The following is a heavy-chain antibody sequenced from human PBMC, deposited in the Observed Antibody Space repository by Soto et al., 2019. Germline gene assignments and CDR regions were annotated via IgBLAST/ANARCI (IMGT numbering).Heavy chain of an antibody. J-gene: IGHJ6*02. CDR2: ISAYNGNT. Sequence: GASVKVSCKASGYTFTSYGISWVRQAPGQGLEWMGWISAYNGNTNYAQKLQGRVTMTTDTSTSTAYMELRSLRSDDTAVYYCARGPTMVRGVETYYYYGMDVWGQGTTVTVSS. V-gene: IGHV1-18*01. CDR1: GYTFTSYG. D-gene: IGHD3-10*01. CDR3: ARGPTMVRGVETYYYYGMDV.